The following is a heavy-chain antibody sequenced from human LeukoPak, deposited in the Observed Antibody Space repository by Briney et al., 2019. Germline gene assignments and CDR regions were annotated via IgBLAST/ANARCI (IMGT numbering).Heavy chain of an antibody. CDR1: GFTFSSYD. CDR3: ARGGRWLQFGDQGNY. Sequence: GGSLRLSCAASGFTFSSYDMSWVRQAPGKGLEWVSYISSSGSTIYYADSVKGRFTISRDNAKNTLYLQMNSLRAEDTAVYYCARGGRWLQFGDQGNYWGQGTLVTVSS. V-gene: IGHV3-48*04. J-gene: IGHJ4*02. CDR2: ISSSGSTI. D-gene: IGHD5-24*01.